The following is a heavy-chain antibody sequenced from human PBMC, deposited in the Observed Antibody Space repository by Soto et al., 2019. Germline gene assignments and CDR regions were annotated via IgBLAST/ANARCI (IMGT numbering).Heavy chain of an antibody. Sequence: GGSLRLSCAASGFTFSSYGMHWVRQAPGKGLEWVAVISYDGSNKYYADSVKGRFTISRDNSKNTLYLQMNSLRAEDTAVYYCAKDSWSSGWYFFDYWGQGILVTVSS. D-gene: IGHD6-19*01. J-gene: IGHJ4*02. CDR3: AKDSWSSGWYFFDY. CDR1: GFTFSSYG. V-gene: IGHV3-30*18. CDR2: ISYDGSNK.